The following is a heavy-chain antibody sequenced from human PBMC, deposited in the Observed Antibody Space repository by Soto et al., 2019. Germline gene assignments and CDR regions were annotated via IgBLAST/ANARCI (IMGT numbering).Heavy chain of an antibody. D-gene: IGHD3-3*01. CDR3: ATSTMTSNWFDP. Sequence: SETLSLTCSVSGDSISSRVYYWGWIRQPPGKGLEWIGNFYYFGSTYYNPSLKSRVTISVDTSNNQLSLRLRSVTAADTAVYYCATSTMTSNWFDPWGQGTLVTVSS. J-gene: IGHJ5*02. V-gene: IGHV4-39*01. CDR1: GDSISSRVYY. CDR2: FYYFGST.